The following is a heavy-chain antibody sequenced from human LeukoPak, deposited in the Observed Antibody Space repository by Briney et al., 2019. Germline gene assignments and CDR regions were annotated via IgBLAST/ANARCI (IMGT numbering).Heavy chain of an antibody. CDR1: GFTFSNFA. Sequence: GGSLRLSCAASGFTFSNFAMSWVRQAPGKGLEWVSVISASGNDIYYADSVKGRFTISRDNAKKSLYLQMNSLRAEDTAVYYCARDKSVGATPFDYWGQGTLVTVSS. V-gene: IGHV3-23*01. CDR2: ISASGNDI. D-gene: IGHD1-26*01. CDR3: ARDKSVGATPFDY. J-gene: IGHJ4*02.